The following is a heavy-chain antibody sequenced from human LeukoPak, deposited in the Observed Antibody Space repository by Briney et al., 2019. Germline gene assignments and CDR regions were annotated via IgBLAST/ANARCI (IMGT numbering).Heavy chain of an antibody. CDR1: GFTFRSYE. Sequence: GGSLRLSCAASGFTFRSYEMNWVRQAPGKGLEWVSYISSSGSTIYYADYVKGRFTISRDNAKNSLYLQMNSLRAEDTAVYYCAREASHINSFDYWGQGTLVTVSS. CDR3: AREASHINSFDY. V-gene: IGHV3-48*03. J-gene: IGHJ4*02. D-gene: IGHD2-2*01. CDR2: ISSSGSTI.